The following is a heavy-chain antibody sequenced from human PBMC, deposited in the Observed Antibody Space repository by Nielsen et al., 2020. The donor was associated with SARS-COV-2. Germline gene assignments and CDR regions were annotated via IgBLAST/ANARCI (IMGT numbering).Heavy chain of an antibody. CDR2: IGVSGGGT. D-gene: IGHD6-19*01. J-gene: IGHJ6*02. CDR1: GFTFRSYA. CDR3: TRRVAGGTMDV. Sequence: GESLKISCAASGFTFRSYAMHWVRQAPGKGLEWVSTIGVSGGGTYYADSLKGRFTISRDNSKNTLYLQMNSLGADDTAIYYCTRRVAGGTMDVWGQGTTVTVSS. V-gene: IGHV3-23*01.